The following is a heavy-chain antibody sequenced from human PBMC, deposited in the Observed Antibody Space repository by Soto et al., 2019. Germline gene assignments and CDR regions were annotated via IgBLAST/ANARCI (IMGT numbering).Heavy chain of an antibody. CDR1: GYTFITSYY. CDR2: INPTGTMT. J-gene: IGHJ3*02. CDR3: ARDTGYAHDAFDI. Sequence: SVKVSVKASGYTFITSYYTHCVLQAPGQGLEWMGIINPTGTMTKYSERFQVRLTMTRDTSTSTDYMELSTLTSEDTAVYFCARDTGYAHDAFDIWGQGTMVTV. D-gene: IGHD5-12*01. V-gene: IGHV1-46*01.